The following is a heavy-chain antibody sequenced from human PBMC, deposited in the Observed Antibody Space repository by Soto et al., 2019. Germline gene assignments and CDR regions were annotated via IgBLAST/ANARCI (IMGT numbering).Heavy chain of an antibody. CDR1: GGSISSYY. CDR3: ARAVAYYDIFTGRPPRGSLMDF. V-gene: IGHV4-59*01. D-gene: IGHD3-9*01. J-gene: IGHJ6*03. CDR2: IYYSGST. Sequence: TSETLSLTCTVSGGSISSYYWSWIRQPPGKGLEWIGYIYYSGSTNYNPSLKSRVTISVDTSKNQFSLKLSSVTAADTAVYYCARAVAYYDIFTGRPPRGSLMDFWGTGITVTVFS.